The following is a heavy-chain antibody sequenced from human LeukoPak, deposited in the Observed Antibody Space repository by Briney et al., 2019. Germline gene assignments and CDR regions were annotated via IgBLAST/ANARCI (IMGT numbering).Heavy chain of an antibody. D-gene: IGHD2-2*02. Sequence: SETLSLTCIVSGYSITTGYYWGWIRQPPGKGLEWIGSIYRSGSTTYNSSPKSRVTISVDTSKNQFSLKLSSVTAADTAVYYCARDIEVLPAGIRGNDWFDPWGQGILVTVSS. J-gene: IGHJ5*02. V-gene: IGHV4-38-2*02. CDR1: GYSITTGYY. CDR3: ARDIEVLPAGIRGNDWFDP. CDR2: IYRSGST.